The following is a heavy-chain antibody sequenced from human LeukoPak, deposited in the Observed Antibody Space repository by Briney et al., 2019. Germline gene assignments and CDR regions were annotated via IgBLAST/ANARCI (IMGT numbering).Heavy chain of an antibody. CDR3: ARGAYDFWSGNMGR. CDR1: GFTFSSYS. Sequence: KTGGSLRLSCAASGFTFSSYSINWVRQAPGKGLEWVSSISSSSSYIYYADSVKGRFTISRDNAKNSLYLQMNSLRAEDTAVYYCARGAYDFWSGNMGRWGQGTLVTVSS. CDR2: ISSSSSYI. D-gene: IGHD3-3*01. V-gene: IGHV3-21*01. J-gene: IGHJ4*02.